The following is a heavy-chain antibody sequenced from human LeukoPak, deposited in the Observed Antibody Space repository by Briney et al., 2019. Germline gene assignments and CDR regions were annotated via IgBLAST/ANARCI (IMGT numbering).Heavy chain of an antibody. CDR3: TTNYYYYYMDV. CDR2: INSDGSST. CDR1: GFTFSSYW. Sequence: GGSLRLSCAASGFTFSSYWMHWVRRAPGKGLVWVSRINSDGSSTSYADSVKGRFTISRDNAKNSLYLQMNSLRAEDTAVYYCTTNYYYYYMDVWGKGTTVTVSS. J-gene: IGHJ6*03. V-gene: IGHV3-74*01. D-gene: IGHD4-17*01.